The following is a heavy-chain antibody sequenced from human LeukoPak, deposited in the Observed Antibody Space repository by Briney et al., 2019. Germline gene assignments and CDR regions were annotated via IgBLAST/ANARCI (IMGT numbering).Heavy chain of an antibody. CDR2: IIPILGIA. Sequence: GASVKVSCKASGGPFNNYTVSWVRQAPGQGLEWMGRIIPILGIADYAQTFQDRVTITADKSTNTVYMELSSLRSEDTAVYYCTRDYDSEDYWGQETLVTVSS. J-gene: IGHJ4*02. D-gene: IGHD3-3*01. CDR1: GGPFNNYT. V-gene: IGHV1-69*04. CDR3: TRDYDSEDY.